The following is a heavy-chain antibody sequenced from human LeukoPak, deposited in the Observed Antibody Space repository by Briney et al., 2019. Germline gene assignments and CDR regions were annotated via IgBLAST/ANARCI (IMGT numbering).Heavy chain of an antibody. CDR3: ARDRLQLPLDV. V-gene: IGHV1-69*04. J-gene: IGHJ6*02. D-gene: IGHD5-24*01. CDR1: GGTFSSYA. Sequence: SVKVSCKASGGTFSSYAISWVRQAPGQGLEWMGRIIPIFGIANYAQKFQGRVTITADKSTSTAYMELSSLRSEDTAVYYCARDRLQLPLDVWGQGTTVTVSS. CDR2: IIPIFGIA.